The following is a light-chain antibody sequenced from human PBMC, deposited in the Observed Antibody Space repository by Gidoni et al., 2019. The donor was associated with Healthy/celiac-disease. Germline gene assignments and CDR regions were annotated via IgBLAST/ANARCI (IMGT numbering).Light chain of an antibody. J-gene: IGKJ4*01. CDR2: GAS. CDR1: QSVSSSY. CDR3: QQYGSSSPLT. V-gene: IGKV3-20*01. Sequence: ESVVTQSPGTLSLSPGERATLSCRASQSVSSSYLAWYQQKPGQAPRLLISGASSRATGIPDRFSGSGSGTDFTLTISRLEPEDFAVYYCQQYGSSSPLTFGGGTKVEIK.